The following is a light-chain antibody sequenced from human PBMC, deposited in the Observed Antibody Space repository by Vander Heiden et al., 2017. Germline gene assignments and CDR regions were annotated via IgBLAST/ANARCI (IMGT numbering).Light chain of an antibody. CDR1: QSISVY. CDR3: QQSYSTPYT. J-gene: IGKJ2*01. Sequence: DIQITKSPSSLSASVGDRVTVTCRASQSISVYLNWYQQKPGKAPNLLIFAASSLQTGVPSRFSGSGSETHFTLTISRLQPEDFATYYCQQSYSTPYTFGQGTRLEI. V-gene: IGKV1-39*01. CDR2: AAS.